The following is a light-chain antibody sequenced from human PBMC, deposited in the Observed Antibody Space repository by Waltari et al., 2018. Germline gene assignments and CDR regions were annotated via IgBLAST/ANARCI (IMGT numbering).Light chain of an antibody. CDR3: QSYDSSLSAWV. V-gene: IGLV1-40*01. CDR1: SSNIRAGYE. Sequence: QSVLTQPPSVSGAPETRVPISCTGSSSNIRAGYEQHYYQQLPGTAPKLLIYGNYNRPSGVPDRFSGSKSGTSASLAITGLQAEDEADYYCQSYDSSLSAWVFGGGTKLTVL. CDR2: GNY. J-gene: IGLJ3*02.